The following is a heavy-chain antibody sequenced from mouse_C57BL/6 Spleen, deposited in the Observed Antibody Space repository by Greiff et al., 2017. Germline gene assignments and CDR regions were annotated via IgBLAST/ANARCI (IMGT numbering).Heavy chain of an antibody. Sequence: EVKVVESGGDLVKPGGSLKLSCAASGFTFSSYGMSWVRQTPDKRLEWVATISSGGSYTYYPDSVKGRFTISRDNAKNTLYLQMSSLKSEDTAMYYCARQELGLYAMDYWGQGTSVTVSS. CDR1: GFTFSSYG. V-gene: IGHV5-6*01. J-gene: IGHJ4*01. CDR2: ISSGGSYT. D-gene: IGHD4-1*01. CDR3: ARQELGLYAMDY.